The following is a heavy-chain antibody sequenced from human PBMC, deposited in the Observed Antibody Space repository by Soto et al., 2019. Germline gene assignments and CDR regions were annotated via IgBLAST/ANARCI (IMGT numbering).Heavy chain of an antibody. CDR2: IKSKTDGGTT. J-gene: IGHJ4*02. Sequence: ESGGGLVEPGGSLRLSCAASGFTLSNAWMSWVRQAPGKGLEWVGRIKSKTDGGTTEYAAPVRGRFTITREDTKNTLDLQMSSLKSEDTVRYYCTRVNWGKLDYWGQGTLATVSS. V-gene: IGHV3-15*01. D-gene: IGHD3-16*01. CDR3: TRVNWGKLDY. CDR1: GFTLSNAW.